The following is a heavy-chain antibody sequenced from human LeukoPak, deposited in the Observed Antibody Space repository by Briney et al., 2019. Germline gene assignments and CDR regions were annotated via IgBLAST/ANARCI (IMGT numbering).Heavy chain of an antibody. D-gene: IGHD6-13*01. J-gene: IGHJ6*03. V-gene: IGHV3-66*01. CDR1: GFTVSDNY. CDR2: LSGGGRT. CDR3: ARAYSSSWPYYYYYMDV. Sequence: GGSLRLSCAASGFTVSDNYMTWVRRTPGKGLEWVSLLSGGGRTYYADSVKGRFTISRDDSNNVLYLQMNSLRAEDTAVYYCARAYSSSWPYYYYYMDVWGKGTTVTVSS.